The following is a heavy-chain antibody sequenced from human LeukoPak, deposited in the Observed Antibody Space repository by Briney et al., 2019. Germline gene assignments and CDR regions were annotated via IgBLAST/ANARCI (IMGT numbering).Heavy chain of an antibody. CDR2: INSDGSST. CDR1: GFTFSSYW. J-gene: IGHJ4*02. V-gene: IGHV3-74*01. Sequence: GGSLRLSCAASGFTFSSYWMHWVRQAPGKGLVWVSRINSDGSSTSYADSVKGRFTISRDNAKNSLYLQMNSLRAEDTAVYYCALESEWEHRGFDYWGQGTLVTVSS. D-gene: IGHD1-26*01. CDR3: ALESEWEHRGFDY.